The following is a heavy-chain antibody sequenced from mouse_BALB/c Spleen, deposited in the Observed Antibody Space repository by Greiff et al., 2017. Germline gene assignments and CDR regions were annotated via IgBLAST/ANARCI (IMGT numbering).Heavy chain of an antibody. CDR3: ARRGYGNPDY. Sequence: VQLQQSGPELVKPGASVKMSCKASGYTFTSYWMHWVKQRPGQGLEWIGYINPSTGYTEYNQKFKDKATLTADKSSSTAYMQLSSLTSEDSAVYYCARRGYGNPDYWGQGTTLTVSS. V-gene: IGHV1-7*01. J-gene: IGHJ2*01. CDR1: GYTFTSYW. D-gene: IGHD2-10*02. CDR2: INPSTGYT.